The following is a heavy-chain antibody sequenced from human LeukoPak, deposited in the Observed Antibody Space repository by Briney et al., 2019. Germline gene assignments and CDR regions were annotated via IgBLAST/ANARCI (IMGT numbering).Heavy chain of an antibody. D-gene: IGHD3-9*01. CDR3: ARDALTGYPFDAFDI. J-gene: IGHJ3*02. CDR1: GFTFSSYS. CDR2: ISSSSSYI. V-gene: IGHV3-21*01. Sequence: PGGSLRLSCAASGFTFSSYSMNWVRQAPGKGLEWVSSISSSSSYIYYADSVKGRFTISRDNAKNSLYLQMNSLRAEDTAVYYCARDALTGYPFDAFDIWGQGTMVTVSS.